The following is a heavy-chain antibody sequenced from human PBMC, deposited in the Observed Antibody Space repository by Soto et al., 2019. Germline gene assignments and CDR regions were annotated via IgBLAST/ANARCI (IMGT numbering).Heavy chain of an antibody. J-gene: IGHJ5*02. CDR3: ARVHSVLDFWSGEWWFDP. CDR1: GGSISSYY. CDR2: IYYSGST. V-gene: IGHV4-59*01. D-gene: IGHD3-3*01. Sequence: PSETLSLTCTVSGGSISSYYWSWIRQPPGKGLEWIGYIYYSGSTNYNPSLKSRVTISVDTSKNQFSLKLSSVTAADTAVYYCARVHSVLDFWSGEWWFDPWGQGTLVNVSS.